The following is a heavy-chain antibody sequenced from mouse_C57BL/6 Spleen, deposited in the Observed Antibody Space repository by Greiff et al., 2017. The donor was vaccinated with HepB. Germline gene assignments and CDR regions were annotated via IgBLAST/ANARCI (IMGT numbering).Heavy chain of an antibody. J-gene: IGHJ4*01. CDR2: IEPANGNT. CDR1: GFNINNTY. Sequence: EVQLQQSVAELVRPGASVKLSCTASGFNINNTYMHWVKQRPEQGLEWIGRIEPANGNTKYAPKFQGKATITADTSSNPAYLQLSSLTSEDTAIYYCARSPYDYAPMDYWGQGTSVTVSS. CDR3: ARSPYDYAPMDY. D-gene: IGHD2-4*01. V-gene: IGHV14-3*01.